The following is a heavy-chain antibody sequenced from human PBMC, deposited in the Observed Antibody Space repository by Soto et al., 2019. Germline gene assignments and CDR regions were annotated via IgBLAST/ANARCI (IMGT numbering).Heavy chain of an antibody. CDR1: GGSISSTDHY. Sequence: SETLSLTCTVSGGSISSTDHYWGWIRQPPGKGLEWIGDIYYSGMTRYNPSLKSRVTISVDTSKNQFSLKLSSVTAADTAVYYCARHGYYYDSTGYYYFVWGQGTLVTVSS. J-gene: IGHJ4*02. V-gene: IGHV4-39*01. CDR3: ARHGYYYDSTGYYYFV. CDR2: IYYSGMT. D-gene: IGHD3-22*01.